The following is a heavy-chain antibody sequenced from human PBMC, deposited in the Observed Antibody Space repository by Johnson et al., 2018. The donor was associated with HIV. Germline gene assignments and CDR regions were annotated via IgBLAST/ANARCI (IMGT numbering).Heavy chain of an antibody. J-gene: IGHJ3*02. CDR1: GFTFSSYG. CDR2: ISYDGSNK. CDR3: ARGRSSSSTAAFDI. Sequence: QVQLVESGGGVVQPGGSLRLSCAASGFTFSSYGMHWVRQAPGKGLEWVAVISYDGSNKYFADSVKGRFTISRDNSKNTLYLQMKSLRGEDTAVYSCARGRSSSSTAAFDIWGQGTMVTVSS. D-gene: IGHD6-6*01. V-gene: IGHV3-30*19.